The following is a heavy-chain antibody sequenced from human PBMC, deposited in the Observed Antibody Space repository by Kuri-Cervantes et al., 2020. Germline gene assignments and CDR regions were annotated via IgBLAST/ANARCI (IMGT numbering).Heavy chain of an antibody. V-gene: IGHV3-30*14. CDR3: ARENGDWGLDY. Sequence: GESLKISCAASGFTFSSYAMHWVRQAPGKGLEWVAVISYDGSNKYYADSVRGRFTISRDNSKNTVYLQMNSLRAEDTAVYYCARENGDWGLDYWGQGTLVTVSS. J-gene: IGHJ4*02. D-gene: IGHD7-27*01. CDR1: GFTFSSYA. CDR2: ISYDGSNK.